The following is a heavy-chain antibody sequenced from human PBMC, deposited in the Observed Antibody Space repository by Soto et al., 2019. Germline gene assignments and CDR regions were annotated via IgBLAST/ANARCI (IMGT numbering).Heavy chain of an antibody. CDR1: GISFSTYA. CDR3: AVDYYYMDV. CDR2: ISSGISTI. V-gene: IGHV3-48*01. Sequence: PGGSLRLSCAASGISFSTYAMNWVRQAPGKGLEWVSYISSGISTIYYAESVKGRFTISRDNAKKSLFLQMNSLRAEDTAVYYCAVDYYYMDVWGKGTTVTVSS. J-gene: IGHJ6*03.